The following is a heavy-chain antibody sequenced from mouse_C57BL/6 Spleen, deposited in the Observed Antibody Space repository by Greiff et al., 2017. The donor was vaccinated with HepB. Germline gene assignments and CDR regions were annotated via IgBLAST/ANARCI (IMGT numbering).Heavy chain of an antibody. CDR1: GYTFTDYN. D-gene: IGHD2-10*02. Sequence: LVKPGASVKMSCKASGYTFTDYNMHWVKQSHGKSLEWIGYINPNNGGTSYNQKFKGKATLTVNKSSSTAYMELRSLTSEDSAVYYCARGYGNYWYFDVWGTGTTVTVSS. J-gene: IGHJ1*03. V-gene: IGHV1-22*01. CDR3: ARGYGNYWYFDV. CDR2: INPNNGGT.